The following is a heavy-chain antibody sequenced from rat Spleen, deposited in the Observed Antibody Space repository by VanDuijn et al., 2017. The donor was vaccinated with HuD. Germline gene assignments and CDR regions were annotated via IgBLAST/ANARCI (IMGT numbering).Heavy chain of an antibody. D-gene: IGHD1-6*01. CDR3: ARGGFFRF. J-gene: IGHJ2*01. CDR2: INYDGRST. V-gene: IGHV5-29*01. CDR1: GFISSDHY. Sequence: EVQLVESDGGLVQPGRSLKLSCAASGFISSDHYVAWVRQAPTKGLEWVATINYDGRSTFYRDSVRDRFTISRDNGKNTLYLQMNSLRSEDTATYYCARGGFFRFWGQGVMVTVSS.